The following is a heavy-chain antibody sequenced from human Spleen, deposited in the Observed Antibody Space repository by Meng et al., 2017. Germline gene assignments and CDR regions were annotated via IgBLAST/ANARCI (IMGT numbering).Heavy chain of an antibody. CDR3: ARDRVAVADPFDY. CDR2: INTNTGNP. V-gene: IGHV7-4-1*02. Sequence: QDHPVQSGSELNKPRASVKVSCKASGYTFTSYAINWLRQAPGQGLEWMGWINTNTGNPIYAQGFTGRFVFSLDTSVSTAYLQISGLRAEDSAVYYCARDRVAVADPFDYWGQGTLVTVSS. CDR1: GYTFTSYA. D-gene: IGHD6-19*01. J-gene: IGHJ4*02.